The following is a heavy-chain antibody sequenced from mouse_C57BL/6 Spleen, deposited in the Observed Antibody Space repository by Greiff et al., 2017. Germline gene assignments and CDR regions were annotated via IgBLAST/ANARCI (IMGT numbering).Heavy chain of an antibody. J-gene: IGHJ4*01. Sequence: VQLQQSGPVLVKPGASVKMSCKASGYTFTDYYMNWVQQSHGKSLEWIGVINPYTGGSSYNQKFKGKATLTVDKYSSTAYMDRNRLTSEDSAVYYGAGGRANSYAMDYWGQGTSVTVSS. CDR1: GYTFTDYY. CDR3: AGGRANSYAMDY. CDR2: INPYTGGS. V-gene: IGHV1-19*01. D-gene: IGHD3-3*01.